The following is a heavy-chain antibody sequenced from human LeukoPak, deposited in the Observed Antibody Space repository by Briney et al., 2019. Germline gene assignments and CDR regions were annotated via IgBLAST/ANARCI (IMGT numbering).Heavy chain of an antibody. V-gene: IGHV3-9*01. CDR1: GFTFDDYA. J-gene: IGHJ3*02. CDR2: ISWNSGSI. D-gene: IGHD2-2*01. CDR3: AKFSTSDAFDI. Sequence: PGRSLRLSCAASGFTFDDYAMHWVRQAPGKGLEWVSGISWNSGSIGYADSAKGRFTISRDNAKNSLYLQMNSLRAEDTALYHCAKFSTSDAFDIWGQGTMVTVSS.